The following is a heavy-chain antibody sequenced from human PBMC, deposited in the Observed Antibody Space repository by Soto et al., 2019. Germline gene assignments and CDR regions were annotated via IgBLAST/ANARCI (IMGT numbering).Heavy chain of an antibody. D-gene: IGHD1-1*01. J-gene: IGHJ4*02. Sequence: SETLSLTCSVSGASIINSSYYWGWLRQTPGKGLEWIASIYQSGSAYYTSSLKSRVTIAVDTSKNRFSLKLTSVTAADTGVYYCSRSGVAAGGTVLDHCGQGTMVTV. CDR1: GASIINSSYY. CDR2: IYQSGSA. V-gene: IGHV4-39*02. CDR3: SRSGVAAGGTVLDH.